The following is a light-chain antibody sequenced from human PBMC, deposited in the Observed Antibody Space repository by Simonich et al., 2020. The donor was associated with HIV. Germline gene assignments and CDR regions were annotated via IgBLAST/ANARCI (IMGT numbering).Light chain of an antibody. Sequence: QSALTQPASVSGSPGQSITISCTGTSSDVGNYNLVSWYQHHPGKAPKLMIYEGSKRPSGVSNRFSGSKSGNTASLTISGLQAEDEADFYCSSYTSSSTWVFGGGTKVTVL. V-gene: IGLV2-14*02. J-gene: IGLJ3*02. CDR3: SSYTSSSTWV. CDR1: SSDVGNYNL. CDR2: EGS.